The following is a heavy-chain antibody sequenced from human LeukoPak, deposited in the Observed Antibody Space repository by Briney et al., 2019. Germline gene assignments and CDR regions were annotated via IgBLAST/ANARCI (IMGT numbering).Heavy chain of an antibody. Sequence: PGGSLRLSCSASGFTFGDYPMSWFRQAPGKGLEWVGFIRSNAYHGTIEYAASVKGRFVISRDDFTSIVYLQMNSLKIEDTAVYYCTRGGDSGDYDFDYWGQGTLVTVSS. J-gene: IGHJ4*02. CDR3: TRGGDSGDYDFDY. V-gene: IGHV3-49*03. D-gene: IGHD4-17*01. CDR1: GFTFGDYP. CDR2: IRSNAYHGTI.